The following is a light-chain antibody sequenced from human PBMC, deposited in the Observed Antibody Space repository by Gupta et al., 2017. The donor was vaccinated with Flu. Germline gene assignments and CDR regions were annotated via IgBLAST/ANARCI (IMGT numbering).Light chain of an antibody. J-gene: IGLJ2*01. CDR2: KII. CDR1: SYDVVGYNY. CDR3: SSKKSSSALAI. V-gene: IGLV2-14*01. Sequence: GTSYDVVGYNYFACYHHHPADPPKLMIYKIINRPSGVSNRFSGSNSGNTTAVTTSMLHDEEEADYYCSSKKSSSALAIFGGGTRLTVL.